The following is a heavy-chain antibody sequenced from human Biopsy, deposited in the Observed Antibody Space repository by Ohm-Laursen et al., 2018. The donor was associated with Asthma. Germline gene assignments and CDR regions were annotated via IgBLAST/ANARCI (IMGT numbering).Heavy chain of an antibody. V-gene: IGHV4-4*02. J-gene: IGHJ2*01. Sequence: PSETLSLTCAVSGDSISSNSWWTWVHQSPGRGLEWIGEIYYSGSTNYHPSLKGRVTISVAKSKNQFSLRLTSVTAADTAVYYCARAIGTGDWYFDVWGRGTLVTVSS. CDR3: ARAIGTGDWYFDV. D-gene: IGHD1-1*01. CDR2: IYYSGST. CDR1: GDSISSNSW.